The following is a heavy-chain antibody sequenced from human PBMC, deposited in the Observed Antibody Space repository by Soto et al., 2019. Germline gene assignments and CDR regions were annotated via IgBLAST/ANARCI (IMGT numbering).Heavy chain of an antibody. CDR2: ISSSSSYI. J-gene: IGHJ4*02. D-gene: IGHD2-15*01. CDR3: ARDRSEYCSGGSCYPDRADY. CDR1: GFTFSSYS. Sequence: GGFLRLSCAASGFTFSSYSMNWVRQAPGKGLEWVSSISSSSSYIYYADSVKGRFTISRDNAKNSLYLQMNSLRAEDTAVYYCARDRSEYCSGGSCYPDRADYWGQGTLVTVSS. V-gene: IGHV3-21*01.